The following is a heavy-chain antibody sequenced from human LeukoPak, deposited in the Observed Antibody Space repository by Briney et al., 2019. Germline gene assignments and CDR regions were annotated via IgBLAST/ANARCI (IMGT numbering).Heavy chain of an antibody. Sequence: GGSLRLSCVASGFSVSYSYMNWVRQAPGKGLQWVSVIYSGGNTYYADSVKGRFTISRDNSKNTLYLQMNSLRAEDTAVYYCSSFDYWGQGTLVTVSS. V-gene: IGHV3-53*01. CDR3: SSFDY. CDR2: IYSGGNT. CDR1: GFSVSYSY. J-gene: IGHJ4*02.